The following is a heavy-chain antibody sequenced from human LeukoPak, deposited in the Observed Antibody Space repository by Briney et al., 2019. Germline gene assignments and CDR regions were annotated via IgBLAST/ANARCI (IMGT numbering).Heavy chain of an antibody. CDR3: AKDVGKWESLHFFDY. J-gene: IGHJ4*02. D-gene: IGHD1-26*01. Sequence: GGSLRLSCVVSGFTFSNYALSWVRQAPGKGLEWVSAISETGGTRNYVDSVKGRFTISRDNSRNTLYLQMNSLRGDDTAVYYCAKDVGKWESLHFFDYWGQGTLVTVSS. CDR1: GFTFSNYA. V-gene: IGHV3-23*01. CDR2: ISETGGTR.